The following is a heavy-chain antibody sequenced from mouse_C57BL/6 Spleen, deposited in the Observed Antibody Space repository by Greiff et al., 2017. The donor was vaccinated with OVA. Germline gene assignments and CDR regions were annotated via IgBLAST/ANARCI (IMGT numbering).Heavy chain of an antibody. Sequence: VQLQQPGAELVKPGASVKMSCTASGYTFTSYWITWVKQRPGQGLEWIGDIYPGSGSTNYNEKFKSKATLTVDTSSSTAYMQRSRLTSEDAAVYYGARSEYYIGFGDRGQGTTLTVAS. CDR3: ARSEYYIGFGD. J-gene: IGHJ2*01. CDR2: IYPGSGST. D-gene: IGHD2-12*01. V-gene: IGHV1-55*01. CDR1: GYTFTSYW.